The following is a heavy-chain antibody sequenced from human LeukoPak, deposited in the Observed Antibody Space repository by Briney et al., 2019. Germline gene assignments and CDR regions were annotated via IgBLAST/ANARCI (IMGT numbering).Heavy chain of an antibody. CDR3: ARDKTDYSNYGFYYYYMDV. CDR2: IYTSGST. J-gene: IGHJ6*03. CDR1: GGSISSYY. D-gene: IGHD4-11*01. Sequence: PSETLSLTCTVSGGSISSYYWSWIRQPAGKGLEWIGRIYTSGSTNYNPSLKSRVTMSVDTSKNQFSLKLSSVTAADTAVYYCARDKTDYSNYGFYYYYMDVWGKGTTATVSS. V-gene: IGHV4-4*07.